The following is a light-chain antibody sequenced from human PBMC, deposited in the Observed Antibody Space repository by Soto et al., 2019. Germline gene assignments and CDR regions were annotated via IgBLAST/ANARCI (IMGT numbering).Light chain of an antibody. CDR1: QSVSSN. J-gene: IGKJ4*01. CDR3: QHYNNWPLT. CDR2: GAS. V-gene: IGKV3-15*01. Sequence: EIVMTQSPATLSVSPGERATLSCRASQSVSSNLAWYQQKPGQAPRLLIYGASTRATGIPARFRGSVSGTEFTLPISSLQSEDCAVYYCQHYNNWPLTFGGGSKVEIK.